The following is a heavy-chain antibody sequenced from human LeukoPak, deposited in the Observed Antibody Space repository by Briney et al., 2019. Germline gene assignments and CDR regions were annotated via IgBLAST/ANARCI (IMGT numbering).Heavy chain of an antibody. Sequence: GASVKVSCKASGYTFTSYYMHWVRQAPGQGLEWMGIINPSGGSTSYAQKFQGRVTMTRDMSTSTAYMELSSLRSEDTAVYYCAIDGVAAAGQYYFDYWGQGTLVTVSS. J-gene: IGHJ4*02. V-gene: IGHV1-46*01. D-gene: IGHD6-13*01. CDR3: AIDGVAAAGQYYFDY. CDR1: GYTFTSYY. CDR2: INPSGGST.